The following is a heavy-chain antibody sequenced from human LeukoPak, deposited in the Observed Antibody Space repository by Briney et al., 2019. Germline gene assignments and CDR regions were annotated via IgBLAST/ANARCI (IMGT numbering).Heavy chain of an antibody. D-gene: IGHD2-2*01. Sequence: ASVKVSCKASGYTFTNSYIHWVRQAPGQGLEWMGWISAYNGITNYAQKLQGRVTMTTDTSTSTAYMELRSLRSDDTAVYYCARDRWYCSSTSCPPTISGYWGQGTLVTVSS. CDR1: GYTFTNSY. CDR2: ISAYNGIT. J-gene: IGHJ4*02. CDR3: ARDRWYCSSTSCPPTISGY. V-gene: IGHV1-18*04.